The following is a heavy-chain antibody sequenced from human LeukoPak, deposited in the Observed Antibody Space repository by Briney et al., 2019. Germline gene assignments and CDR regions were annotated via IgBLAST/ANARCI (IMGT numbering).Heavy chain of an antibody. CDR1: PGITFSDYW. CDR3: VGGIGWQPDY. J-gene: IGHJ4*02. Sequence: GGSLRLSCAASPGITFSDYWMNWVRQAPGKGLEWVAIIRQDGREKLYLDSVKGRFTISRDNAKSSVYLQINSLRAEDTAVYYCVGGIGWQPDYWSQGTLVTVSS. CDR2: IRQDGREK. V-gene: IGHV3-7*03. D-gene: IGHD6-19*01.